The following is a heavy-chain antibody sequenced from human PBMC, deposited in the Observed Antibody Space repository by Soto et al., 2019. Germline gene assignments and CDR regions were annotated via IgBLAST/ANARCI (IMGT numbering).Heavy chain of an antibody. V-gene: IGHV3-23*01. D-gene: IGHD1-26*01. CDR1: GFTFSSYG. Sequence: EVQLLESGGGLVQPGGSLRLSCAASGFTFSSYGMTWVRQAPGKGLGWVSVSSATGAGTYYADSEKGRFTISRDNYKNTLYLQMTSLTADDTAVCSCAKDRRAGGNYGFYFDFWGQGALVIVSS. J-gene: IGHJ5*01. CDR3: AKDRRAGGNYGFYFDF. CDR2: SSATGAGT.